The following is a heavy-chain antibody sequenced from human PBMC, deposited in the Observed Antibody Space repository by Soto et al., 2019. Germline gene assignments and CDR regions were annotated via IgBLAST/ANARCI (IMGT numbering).Heavy chain of an antibody. V-gene: IGHV3-23*01. CDR1: GSTFSTYA. CDR3: AQDRGVSSGSNWFDP. J-gene: IGHJ5*02. CDR2: INVYGDTT. Sequence: EVQLLESGGGLAHPGGSLRLSCVASGSTFSTYALSWVRQAPGKGLEWVSGINVYGDTTYYADSVKGRFTISRDNSGNTLYLQMHSRRAEETAVYHCAQDRGVSSGSNWFDPWGPGTMVTVSS. D-gene: IGHD6-19*01.